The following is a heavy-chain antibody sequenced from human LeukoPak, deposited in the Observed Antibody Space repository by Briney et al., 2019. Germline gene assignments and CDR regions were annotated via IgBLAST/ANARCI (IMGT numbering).Heavy chain of an antibody. V-gene: IGHV1-18*01. J-gene: IGHJ4*02. Sequence: GASVKVSCKASGYTFSSSGISWVRQAPGQGLDWMGWISAYNGNTNYAQKLQGRVTMTTDTSTSTAYMELRSLRSDDTAVYYCARGTVLLDYCSGTSCYLDFDYWGQGTLVTVSS. CDR2: ISAYNGNT. CDR1: GYTFSSSG. CDR3: ARGTVLLDYCSGTSCYLDFDY. D-gene: IGHD2-2*01.